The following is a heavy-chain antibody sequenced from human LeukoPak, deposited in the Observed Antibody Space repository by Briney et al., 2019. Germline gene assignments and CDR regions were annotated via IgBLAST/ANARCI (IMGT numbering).Heavy chain of an antibody. V-gene: IGHV3-7*01. CDR3: ARCRRYTTGWCNWLDP. J-gene: IGHJ5*02. CDR2: IREDGGHT. Sequence: GGSLRLSCSASGFTFSDYYMSWIRQAPGKGLEWVANIREDGGHTNYVDSVKGRFTISRDNAKNSLFLQMDGLRVDDTAVYFCARCRRYTTGWCNWLDPWGQGTQVTVSS. D-gene: IGHD6-19*01. CDR1: GFTFSDYY.